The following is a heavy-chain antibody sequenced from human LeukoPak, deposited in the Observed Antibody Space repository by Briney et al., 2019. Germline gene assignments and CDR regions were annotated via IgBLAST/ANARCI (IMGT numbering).Heavy chain of an antibody. D-gene: IGHD2-2*01. Sequence: ASVKVSCKASGGTFSINAITWVRQAPGQGLEWMGGIIPMSETPKYTQKFQGRVTIATDESTNTSYMELSSLRSEDTAVYYCARDKNSGECVSNSCYGVWPLDIWGQGTMVTVSS. CDR2: IIPMSETP. J-gene: IGHJ3*02. V-gene: IGHV1-69*05. CDR3: ARDKNSGECVSNSCYGVWPLDI. CDR1: GGTFSINA.